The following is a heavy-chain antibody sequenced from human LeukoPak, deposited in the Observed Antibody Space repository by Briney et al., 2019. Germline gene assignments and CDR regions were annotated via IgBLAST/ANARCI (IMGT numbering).Heavy chain of an antibody. CDR2: IYYSGST. CDR1: GGSISSSSYY. J-gene: IGHJ4*02. CDR3: ARRGYSSS. D-gene: IGHD6-13*01. Sequence: ETLSLTCTVSGGSISSSSYYWGWIRQPPGKGLEWIGSIYYSGSTYYNPSLKSRVTISVDTSKNQFSLKLSSVTAADTAVYYCARRGYSSSWGQGTLVTVSS. V-gene: IGHV4-39*01.